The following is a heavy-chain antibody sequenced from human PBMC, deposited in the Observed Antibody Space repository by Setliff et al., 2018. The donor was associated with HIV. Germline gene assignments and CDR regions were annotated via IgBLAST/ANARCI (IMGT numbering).Heavy chain of an antibody. V-gene: IGHV1-18*01. D-gene: IGHD1-26*01. Sequence: ASVKVSCKASGYTFTSYGISWVRQAPEQGLEWMGWISAYNDNTDYAQKLQGRVTMTTDTSTSTAYMELRSLRSDDTAVYYCASIVGATGGAFDIWGQGTMVTVSS. CDR1: GYTFTSYG. CDR3: ASIVGATGGAFDI. CDR2: ISAYNDNT. J-gene: IGHJ3*02.